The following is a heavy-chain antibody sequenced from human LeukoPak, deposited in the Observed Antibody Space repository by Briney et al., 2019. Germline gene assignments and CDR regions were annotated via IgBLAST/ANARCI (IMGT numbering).Heavy chain of an antibody. Sequence: ASVKVSCKASGYTLTSYGISWVRQAPGQGLEWMGWISAYDGNTNYAQKFQGRVTMTTDTSSSAAYMELRSLRSDDTAVYYCARMVSGYSYGRTRYYYFMDVWGKGTTVTVSS. CDR1: GYTLTSYG. CDR3: ARMVSGYSYGRTRYYYFMDV. CDR2: ISAYDGNT. V-gene: IGHV1-18*01. D-gene: IGHD5-18*01. J-gene: IGHJ6*03.